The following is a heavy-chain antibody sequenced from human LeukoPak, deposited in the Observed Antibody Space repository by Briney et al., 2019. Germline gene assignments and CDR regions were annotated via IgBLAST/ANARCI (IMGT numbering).Heavy chain of an antibody. D-gene: IGHD3/OR15-3a*01. Sequence: PSETLSLTCTVSGASVSGKFWSWIRHSPGNGLEWIGLIYYSGSTKFNPSLKSRVAMSVDTSNNQFSLSLNSVTTTDTAVYFRVGGGDWLPEYWGHGTQVIVSS. V-gene: IGHV4-59*02. CDR1: GASVSGKF. CDR2: IYYSGST. J-gene: IGHJ4*01. CDR3: VGGGDWLPEY.